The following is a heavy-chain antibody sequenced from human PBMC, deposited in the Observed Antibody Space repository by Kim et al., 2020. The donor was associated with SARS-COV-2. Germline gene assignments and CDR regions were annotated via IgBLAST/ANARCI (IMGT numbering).Heavy chain of an antibody. Sequence: SETLSLTCTVSGGSISSSSYYWGWIRQPPGKGLEWIGSIYYSGSTYYNPSLKSRVTISAETSKNQFSLKLSSVTAADTAVYYCARHYWYSGYDWLAVAGGEFDYWGQGTLVTVSS. J-gene: IGHJ4*02. D-gene: IGHD5-12*01. CDR2: IYYSGST. CDR3: ARHYWYSGYDWLAVAGGEFDY. CDR1: GGSISSSSYY. V-gene: IGHV4-39*01.